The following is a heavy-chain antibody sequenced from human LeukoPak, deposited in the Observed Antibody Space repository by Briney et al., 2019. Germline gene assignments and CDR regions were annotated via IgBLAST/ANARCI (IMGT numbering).Heavy chain of an antibody. J-gene: IGHJ1*01. D-gene: IGHD3-10*01. CDR2: INNDGSDT. V-gene: IGHV3-74*01. CDR3: ARVSGLGMNEYYQH. Sequence: GGSLRLSCAASGFSFADSWMHWVRHAPGKGVVWVSRINNDGSDTRYADSVRGRFTISRDNAKNTLYLQMNSLRAEDTAVYYCARVSGLGMNEYYQHWGQGTLVTVPS. CDR1: GFSFADSW.